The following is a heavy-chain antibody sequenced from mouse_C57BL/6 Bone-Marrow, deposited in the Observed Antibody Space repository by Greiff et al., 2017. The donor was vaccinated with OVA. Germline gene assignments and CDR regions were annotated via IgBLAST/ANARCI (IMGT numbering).Heavy chain of an antibody. CDR2: IDPETGGT. J-gene: IGHJ2*01. Sequence: VQLQASGAELVRPGASVTLSCKASGYTFTDYEMHWVKQTPVPGLEWIGAIDPETGGTAYNQKFKGKAILTADKSSSPAYMEHRSLTSEYSAVYYCTSPYGSSYGWYFDYWDQGTTLTVSS. CDR3: TSPYGSSYGWYFDY. D-gene: IGHD1-1*01. CDR1: GYTFTDYE. V-gene: IGHV1-15*01.